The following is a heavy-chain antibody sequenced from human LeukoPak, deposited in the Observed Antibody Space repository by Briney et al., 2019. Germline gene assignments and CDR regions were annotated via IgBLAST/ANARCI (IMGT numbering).Heavy chain of an antibody. CDR1: GFTVSSNY. CDR2: IYSGGST. V-gene: IGHV3-53*01. CDR3: ARSYSSGWYYFDY. J-gene: IGHJ4*02. D-gene: IGHD6-19*01. Sequence: GGSLRLSCAASGFTVSSNYMSWVRQAPGKGLEWVSVIYSGGSTYYADSVKGRFTISRDNSKNTLYLQMNSLRAEDTAVYYCARSYSSGWYYFDYWGQGTLVTVSS.